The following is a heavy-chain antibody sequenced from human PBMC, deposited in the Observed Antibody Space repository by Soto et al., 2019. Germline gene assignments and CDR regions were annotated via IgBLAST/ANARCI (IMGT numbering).Heavy chain of an antibody. CDR1: GYSFTSYD. V-gene: IGHV1-8*01. J-gene: IGHJ4*02. Sequence: QVQLVQSGAEVKKPGASVKVSCKASGYSFTSYDINWVRQATGQGLEWMGWMNPNSGNTGYAQKFQGRVTMTRNTSISKAYMKLSHLIYADTAVYYCATEKSYGYADYWGQGTLVTVSS. CDR2: MNPNSGNT. D-gene: IGHD5-18*01. CDR3: ATEKSYGYADY.